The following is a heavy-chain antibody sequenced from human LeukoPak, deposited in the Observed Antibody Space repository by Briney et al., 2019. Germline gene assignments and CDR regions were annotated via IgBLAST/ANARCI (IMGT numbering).Heavy chain of an antibody. CDR3: ARGRDILTGYYPAY. Sequence: ASVKVSCKASGYTFTSYDINWVRQATGQGLEWMGWMNPNSGNTGYAQKFQGRVTMTRNISISTAYMELSSLRSEDTAVYYCARGRDILTGYYPAYWGQGTLVTVSS. CDR1: GYTFTSYD. CDR2: MNPNSGNT. D-gene: IGHD3-9*01. J-gene: IGHJ4*02. V-gene: IGHV1-8*01.